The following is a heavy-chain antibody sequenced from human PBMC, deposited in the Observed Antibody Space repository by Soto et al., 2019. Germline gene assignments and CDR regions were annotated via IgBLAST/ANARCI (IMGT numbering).Heavy chain of an antibody. J-gene: IGHJ6*02. CDR3: ARDRSQIAAAGTWYYYYGMDV. D-gene: IGHD6-13*01. V-gene: IGHV3-33*01. Sequence: QVQLVESGGGVVQPGRSLRLSCAASGFTFSSYGMHWVRQAPGKGLEWVAVIWYDGSNKYYADPVKGRFTISRDNSKNTLYLQMNSLRAEDTAVYYCARDRSQIAAAGTWYYYYGMDVWGQGTTVTVSS. CDR2: IWYDGSNK. CDR1: GFTFSSYG.